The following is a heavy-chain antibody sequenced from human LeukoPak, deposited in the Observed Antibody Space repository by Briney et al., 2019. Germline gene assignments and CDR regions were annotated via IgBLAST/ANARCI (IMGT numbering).Heavy chain of an antibody. CDR1: GGSISSYY. J-gene: IGHJ6*03. V-gene: IGHV4-59*01. D-gene: IGHD3/OR15-3a*01. Sequence: SETLSLTCTVSGGSISSYYWSWIRQPPGKGLEWIGYIYYSGSTNYNPSLKSRVTISVDTSKNQFSLKLSSVTAADTAVYYCARVPHDSDWYDFGYYYMDVWGKGTTVTVSS. CDR3: ARVPHDSDWYDFGYYYMDV. CDR2: IYYSGST.